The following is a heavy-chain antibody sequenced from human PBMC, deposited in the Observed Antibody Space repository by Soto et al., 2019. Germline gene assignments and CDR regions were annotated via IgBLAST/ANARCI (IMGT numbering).Heavy chain of an antibody. V-gene: IGHV3-43*02. CDR3: AKDIIVVVPAAIKGDYYYYYGMDV. D-gene: IGHD2-2*02. CDR2: ISGDGGST. CDR1: GFTFDDYA. J-gene: IGHJ6*02. Sequence: LSLTCAASGFTFDDYAMHWVRQAPGKGLEWVSLISGDGGSTYYADSVKGRFTISRDNSKNSLYLQMNSLRTEDTALYYCAKDIIVVVPAAIKGDYYYYYGMDVWGQGTTVTVSS.